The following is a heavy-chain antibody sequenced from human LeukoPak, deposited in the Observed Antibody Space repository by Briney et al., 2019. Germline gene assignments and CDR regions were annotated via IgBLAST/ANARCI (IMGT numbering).Heavy chain of an antibody. J-gene: IGHJ4*02. CDR1: GFTFTNYW. Sequence: PGGSLRLSCAASGFTFTNYWMNWVRQAPGKGLEWVANIKQDGSEKYYVDSVKGRFTISRDNAKNSLYLQMNSLRAEDTAVYYCASKQWLVSDFDYWGQGTLVSVSS. V-gene: IGHV3-7*01. CDR3: ASKQWLVSDFDY. D-gene: IGHD6-19*01. CDR2: IKQDGSEK.